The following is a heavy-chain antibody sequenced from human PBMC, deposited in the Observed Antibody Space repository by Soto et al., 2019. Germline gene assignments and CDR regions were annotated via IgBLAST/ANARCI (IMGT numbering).Heavy chain of an antibody. Sequence: ASVKVCWEECGEGFASCGRRWVRQETGQGLEWMGWISAYNGNTNYAQKLQGRVTMTTDTSTSTAYMELRSLRSDDTAVYYCARVGASYYYYGMDVWGQGTTVTVSS. V-gene: IGHV1-18*01. D-gene: IGHD1-26*01. CDR2: ISAYNGNT. CDR3: ARVGASYYYYGMDV. CDR1: GEGFASCG. J-gene: IGHJ6*02.